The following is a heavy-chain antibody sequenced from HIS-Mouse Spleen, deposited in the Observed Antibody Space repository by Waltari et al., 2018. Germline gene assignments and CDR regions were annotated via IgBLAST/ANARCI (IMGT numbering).Heavy chain of an antibody. V-gene: IGHV4-39*07. J-gene: IGHJ2*01. D-gene: IGHD6-13*01. CDR2: IYYSGRT. CDR3: AREIPYSSSWYDWYFDL. CDR1: GGSISSSSYY. Sequence: QLQLQESGPGLVKPSETLSITCTVSGGSISSSSYYWGWIRQPPGKGLEWIGIIYYSGRTYYNPSLKSRVTISVDTSKNQFSLKLSSVTAADTAVYYCAREIPYSSSWYDWYFDLWGRGTLVTVSS.